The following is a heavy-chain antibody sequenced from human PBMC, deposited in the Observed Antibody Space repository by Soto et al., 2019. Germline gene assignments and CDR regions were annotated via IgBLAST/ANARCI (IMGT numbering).Heavy chain of an antibody. J-gene: IGHJ4*02. D-gene: IGHD3-16*01. V-gene: IGHV1-3*01. CDR3: AGEGEHYAPFDL. CDR1: GYTFTDYA. Sequence: AQLVQSGAEAKQPGASVKVSCKASGYTFTDYALHWVRQAPGQGLEWMGWINVGNGNTGYSRKFQGRVTKDRDMAATTACVEVTGRTSEDTAIYCCAGEGEHYAPFDLWGQGTLVTVSS. CDR2: INVGNGNT.